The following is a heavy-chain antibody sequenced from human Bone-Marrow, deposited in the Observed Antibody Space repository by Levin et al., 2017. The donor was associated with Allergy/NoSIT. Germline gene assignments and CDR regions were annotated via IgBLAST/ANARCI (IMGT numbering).Heavy chain of an antibody. Sequence: GGSLRLSCAASGFPFSRYGMQWVRQAPGKGLEWVAMIWYDESRTSYADSLKGRFTISSDTSVNTVYLQMDSLTTDDTAVYYCAKARRVFNRDALDIWGQGTMVIVSS. CDR2: IWYDESRT. V-gene: IGHV3-30*02. CDR3: AKARRVFNRDALDI. J-gene: IGHJ3*02. CDR1: GFPFSRYG.